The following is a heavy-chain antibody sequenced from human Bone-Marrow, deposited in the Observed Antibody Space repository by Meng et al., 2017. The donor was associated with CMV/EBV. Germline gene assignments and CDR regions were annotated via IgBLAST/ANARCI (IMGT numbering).Heavy chain of an antibody. Sequence: ASVKVSCKASGYTFTGYYMHWVRQAPGQGLEWMGWINPNSGGTNYAQKFQGRVTMTRDTSISTAYMELSRLRSDDTAVYYCARGPIVVVIAAYFAYWGQGPLVTVYS. CDR3: ARGPIVVVIAAYFAY. CDR2: INPNSGGT. CDR1: GYTFTGYY. D-gene: IGHD2-21*01. V-gene: IGHV1-2*02. J-gene: IGHJ4*02.